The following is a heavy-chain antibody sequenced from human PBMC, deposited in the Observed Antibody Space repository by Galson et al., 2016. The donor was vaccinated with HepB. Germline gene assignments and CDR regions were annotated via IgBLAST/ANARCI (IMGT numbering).Heavy chain of an antibody. CDR2: TSYDGANK. Sequence: SLRLSCAVSGFTLSNYAMNWVRQAPGTGLEWVSGTSYDGANKYYADSVKGRATISRDDSKNTVYLQMDSLRGEDTAVYYCARVVAAGARPPVAFQYWGQGILVTVGS. CDR3: ARVVAAGARPPVAFQY. CDR1: GFTLSNYA. J-gene: IGHJ4*02. D-gene: IGHD6-25*01. V-gene: IGHV3-30*04.